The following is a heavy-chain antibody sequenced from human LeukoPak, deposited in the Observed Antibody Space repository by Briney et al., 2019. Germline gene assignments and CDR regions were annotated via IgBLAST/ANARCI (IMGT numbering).Heavy chain of an antibody. CDR3: ARDQGATIGAFGI. V-gene: IGHV1-2*02. CDR2: INPNSGGT. Sequence: ASVKVSCKASGYTFTGYYMHWVRQAPGQGLEWMGWINPNSGGTNYAQKFQGRVTMTRDTSISTAYMELSRLRSDDTAVYYCARDQGATIGAFGIWGQGTMVTVSS. J-gene: IGHJ3*02. CDR1: GYTFTGYY. D-gene: IGHD1-26*01.